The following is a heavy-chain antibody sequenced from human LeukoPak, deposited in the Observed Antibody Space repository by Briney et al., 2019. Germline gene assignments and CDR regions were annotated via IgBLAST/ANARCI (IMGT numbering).Heavy chain of an antibody. CDR3: ARGDCSGSICYSPMDV. D-gene: IGHD2-21*01. CDR1: GYSISSAYY. CDR2: MYHSGST. V-gene: IGHV4-38-2*02. Sequence: NPSETLSLTCSVSGYSISSAYYWGWIRQPPGKGLEWIGTMYHSGSTNYNPSLKSRVTISVDTSKNQFSLKVSSVTAADTAVYYCARGDCSGSICYSPMDVWGTGTTVTVSS. J-gene: IGHJ6*03.